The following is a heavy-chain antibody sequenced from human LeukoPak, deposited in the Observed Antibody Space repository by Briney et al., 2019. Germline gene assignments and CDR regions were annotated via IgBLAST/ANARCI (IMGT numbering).Heavy chain of an antibody. V-gene: IGHV4-38-2*02. CDR2: IYHSGST. CDR1: GGSLSSYY. D-gene: IGHD5-18*01. CDR3: ARGAAGYSYRIDY. J-gene: IGHJ4*02. Sequence: PSETLSLTCTVSGGSLSSYYWSWIRQPPGKGLEWIGSIYHSGSTYYNPSLTSRVTISVDTSKNQFSLKLSSVTAADTAVYYCARGAAGYSYRIDYWGQGTLVTVSS.